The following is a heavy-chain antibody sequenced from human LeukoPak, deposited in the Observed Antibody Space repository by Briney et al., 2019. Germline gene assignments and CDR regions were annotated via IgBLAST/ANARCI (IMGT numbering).Heavy chain of an antibody. CDR1: GGSISSYY. J-gene: IGHJ4*02. D-gene: IGHD3-10*01. CDR3: ARARAYYGSGSYYNGYYDFDY. CDR2: IYYSGST. V-gene: IGHV4-59*01. Sequence: SETLSLTCTVSGGSISSYYWSWIRQPPGKGLEWIGYIYYSGSTNYNPSLKSRVTISVDTSKNQFSLKLSSVTAADTAVYYCARARAYYGSGSYYNGYYDFDYWGQGTLVTVSS.